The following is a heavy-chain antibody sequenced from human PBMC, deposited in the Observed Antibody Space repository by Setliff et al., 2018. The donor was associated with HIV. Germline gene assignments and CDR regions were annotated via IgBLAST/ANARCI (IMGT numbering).Heavy chain of an antibody. CDR1: GYTFTNYA. V-gene: IGHV1-3*01. CDR3: ARGSFYCSGGGCYFY. CDR2: IIADNGDT. D-gene: IGHD2-15*01. J-gene: IGHJ4*02. Sequence: GASVKVSCKTSGYTFTNYAMHWVRQAPGQSLEWMGWIIADNGDTKYSQKFQGRVTMTRNTSISTAYMELSSLRSEDTAVYYCARGSFYCSGGGCYFYWGQGSLVTVSS.